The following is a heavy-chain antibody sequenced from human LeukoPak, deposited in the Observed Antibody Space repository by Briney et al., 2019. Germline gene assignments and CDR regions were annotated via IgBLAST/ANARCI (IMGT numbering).Heavy chain of an antibody. CDR3: ARHFYDGRTWYYDSSGYYYFDY. V-gene: IGHV4-39*01. Sequence: SETLSPTCTVSGGSISSSSYYWGWIRQPPGKGLEGIGSIYYSGSTYYNPSLKSRVTISVDTSKNQFSLKLSSVTAADTAVYYCARHFYDGRTWYYDSSGYYYFDYWGQGTLVTVSS. D-gene: IGHD3-22*01. CDR2: IYYSGST. CDR1: GGSISSSSYY. J-gene: IGHJ4*02.